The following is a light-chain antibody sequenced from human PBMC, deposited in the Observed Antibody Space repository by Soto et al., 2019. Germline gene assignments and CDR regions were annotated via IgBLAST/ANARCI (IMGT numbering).Light chain of an antibody. J-gene: IGKJ1*01. V-gene: IGKV1-9*01. CDR2: AGA. CDR3: PHVKSYAAS. Sequence: DIQFTQSPSFLSACVGDRVTITCRASQGVRSYFGWDQKKPGKAPKLLMYAGATLQSGVPARFSGSGSGTPFTLTITRLQLEDFANFFCPHVKSYAASFGQAAKV. CDR1: QGVRSY.